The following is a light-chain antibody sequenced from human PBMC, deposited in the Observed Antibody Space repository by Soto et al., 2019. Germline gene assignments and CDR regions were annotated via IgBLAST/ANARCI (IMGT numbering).Light chain of an antibody. V-gene: IGLV2-14*01. Sequence: QSVLTQPASVSGSPGQSITISCTGTSSDVGGYNYVSWYQQHPGKAPKLMIFEVSNRPSGVSTRFSGSKSGNTASLTISGLQAEDAADYYCSSYTGSTTRYVFGTGTKLTVL. CDR1: SSDVGGYNY. J-gene: IGLJ1*01. CDR3: SSYTGSTTRYV. CDR2: EVS.